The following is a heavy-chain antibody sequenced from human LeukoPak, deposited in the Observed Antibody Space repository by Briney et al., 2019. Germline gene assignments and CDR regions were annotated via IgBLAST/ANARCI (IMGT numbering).Heavy chain of an antibody. J-gene: IGHJ6*02. V-gene: IGHV4-39*07. CDR3: ARGADFIRSGYYYGMDV. CDR1: GGSISSSSYY. CDR2: IYYSGST. D-gene: IGHD4-17*01. Sequence: SETLSLTCTVSGGSISSSSYYWGWIRQPPGKGLEWIGSIYYSGSTYYNPSLKSRVTISADTSKNQFSLKLSSVTAADTAVYYCARGADFIRSGYYYGMDVWGQGTTVTVSS.